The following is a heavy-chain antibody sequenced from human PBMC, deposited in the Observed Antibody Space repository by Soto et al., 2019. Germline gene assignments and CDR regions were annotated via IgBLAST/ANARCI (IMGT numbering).Heavy chain of an antibody. CDR1: GFTFSSYA. J-gene: IGHJ6*02. CDR3: ASTAAAGFYYYYGMDV. CDR2: ISGSGGST. V-gene: IGHV3-23*01. D-gene: IGHD6-13*01. Sequence: GGSLRLSCAASGFTFSSYAMSWVRQAPGKGLEWVSAISGSGGSTYYADSVKGRFTISRDNSKNTLYLQMNSLRAEDTAVYYCASTAAAGFYYYYGMDVWGQGTTVTVSS.